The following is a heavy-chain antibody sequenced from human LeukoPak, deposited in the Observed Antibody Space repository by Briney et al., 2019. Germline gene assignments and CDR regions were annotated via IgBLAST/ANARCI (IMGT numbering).Heavy chain of an antibody. Sequence: GESLRISCKASGYSFTTYWISWMRQMPGKGLEWMGRIDPSDSYTNYSPSFQGHVTISADKSISTAYLQWSSLKASDTAMYYCARVSVAATGACDYWGQGTLVTVSS. CDR1: GYSFTTYW. CDR3: ARVSVAATGACDY. D-gene: IGHD6-13*01. J-gene: IGHJ4*02. V-gene: IGHV5-10-1*01. CDR2: IDPSDSYT.